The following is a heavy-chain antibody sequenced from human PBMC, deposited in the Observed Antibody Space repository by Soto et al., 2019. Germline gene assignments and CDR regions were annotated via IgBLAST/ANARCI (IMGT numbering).Heavy chain of an antibody. J-gene: IGHJ4*02. CDR1: GGSFSGYY. V-gene: IGHV4-34*01. CDR2: INHSGST. Sequence: SEALSLTCAVYGGSFSGYYWSWIRQPPGKGLEWIGEINHSGSTNYNPSLKSRVPISVDTSKNQFSLKLSSVTAADTAVYYCARGYGGNFDYWGQGTLVTAPQ. D-gene: IGHD3-10*01. CDR3: ARGYGGNFDY.